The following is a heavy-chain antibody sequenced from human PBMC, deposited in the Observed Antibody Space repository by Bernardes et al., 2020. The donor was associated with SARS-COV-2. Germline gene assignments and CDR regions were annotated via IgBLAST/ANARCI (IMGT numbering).Heavy chain of an antibody. CDR1: GYSFSSYA. CDR2: ISGSAGST. Sequence: GGSLRLSCAASGYSFSSYAMTWVRQAPGKGLEWVSAISGSAGSTYYADSLKGRFTISRDNSKNTLYLQMNSLRAEDTAVYYCARSRDYGMDVWGQGTTVTVSS. V-gene: IGHV3-23*01. J-gene: IGHJ6*02. CDR3: ARSRDYGMDV.